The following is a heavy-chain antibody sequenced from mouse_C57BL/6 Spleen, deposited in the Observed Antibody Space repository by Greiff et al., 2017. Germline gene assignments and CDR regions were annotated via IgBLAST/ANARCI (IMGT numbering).Heavy chain of an antibody. CDR1: GYTFTDYE. J-gene: IGHJ2*01. V-gene: IGHV1-15*01. CDR2: IDPETGGT. Sequence: VQLQQSGAELVRPGASVTLSCKASGYTFTDYEMPWVKQTPVHGLEWIGAIDPETGGTAYNQKFKGKAILTADKSSSTAYMELRSLTSEDSAVYYCTSDGYYPLDYWGQGTTLTVSS. CDR3: TSDGYYPLDY. D-gene: IGHD2-3*01.